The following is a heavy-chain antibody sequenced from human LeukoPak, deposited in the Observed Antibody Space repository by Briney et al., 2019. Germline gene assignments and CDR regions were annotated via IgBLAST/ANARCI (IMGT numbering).Heavy chain of an antibody. CDR1: GYTFIHYY. Sequence: ASVKVSCKASGYTFIHYYIHWVRQAPGQGLEWMGWISAYNGNTNYAQKLQGRVTMTTDTSTSTAYMELRSLRSDDTAVYYCARDLMTVPAARIDNWFDPWGQGTLVTVSS. CDR3: ARDLMTVPAARIDNWFDP. CDR2: ISAYNGNT. V-gene: IGHV1-18*04. J-gene: IGHJ5*02. D-gene: IGHD2-2*01.